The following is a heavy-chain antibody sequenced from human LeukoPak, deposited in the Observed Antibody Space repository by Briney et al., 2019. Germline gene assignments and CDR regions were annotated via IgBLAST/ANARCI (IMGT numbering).Heavy chain of an antibody. CDR3: ARSSPDCSSTSCYGGWFDP. CDR2: IYPGDSDT. D-gene: IGHD2-2*01. CDR1: GYRFTSNW. V-gene: IGHV5-51*01. Sequence: GESLKISCKGSGYRFTSNWIAWVRKMPGRGLEWMGIIYPGDSDTRYSPSFQGQVTISADKSISTAYLQWSSLKASDTAMYYCARSSPDCSSTSCYGGWFDPWGQGTLVTVSS. J-gene: IGHJ5*02.